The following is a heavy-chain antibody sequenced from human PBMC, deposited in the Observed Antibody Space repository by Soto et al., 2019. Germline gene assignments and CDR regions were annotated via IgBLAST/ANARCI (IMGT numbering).Heavy chain of an antibody. Sequence: GPSVKVSCKASGGTFSSYAISWVRQAPGQGLEWMGGIIPIFGTANYAQKFQGRVTITADESTSTAYMELSSLRSEDTAVYYCASFKDLGYSSSWYYYYYYMDVWGKGTTVTVSS. J-gene: IGHJ6*03. CDR1: GGTFSSYA. CDR2: IIPIFGTA. D-gene: IGHD6-13*01. V-gene: IGHV1-69*13. CDR3: ASFKDLGYSSSWYYYYYYMDV.